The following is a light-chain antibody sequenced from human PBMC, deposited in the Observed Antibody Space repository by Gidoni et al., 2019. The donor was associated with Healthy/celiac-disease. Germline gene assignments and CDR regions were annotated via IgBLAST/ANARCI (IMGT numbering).Light chain of an antibody. CDR2: GKN. CDR1: SLRSYY. J-gene: IGLJ3*02. Sequence: SSELTQDPAVSVALGQTVRITCQGDSLRSYYASWYQQKAGQAPVLVIYGKNNRPSGIPDLFSGSSSGNTDSLTITGAQAEDEADYYCNSRDSSGNHWVFGGGTKLTVL. V-gene: IGLV3-19*01. CDR3: NSRDSSGNHWV.